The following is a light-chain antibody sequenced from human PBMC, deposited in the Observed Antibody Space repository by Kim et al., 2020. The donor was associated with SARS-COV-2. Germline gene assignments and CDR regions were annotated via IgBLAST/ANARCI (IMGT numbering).Light chain of an antibody. V-gene: IGKV1-5*03. CDR2: KAS. Sequence: DIQMTQSPSSLSASVGDRVTITCRASQSIGSGLAWYQQKPVKAPKLLIYKASSLESGVPSRFSGSGSGTEFTLTISSLQPDDFATYYCQQYNSYWTFGQGTKVDIK. J-gene: IGKJ1*01. CDR3: QQYNSYWT. CDR1: QSIGSG.